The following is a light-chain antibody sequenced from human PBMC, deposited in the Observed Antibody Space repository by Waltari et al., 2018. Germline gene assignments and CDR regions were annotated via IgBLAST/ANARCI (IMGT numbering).Light chain of an antibody. Sequence: SYALTQPPSVSVAPATTARITCGGDNIGSYSGPWYQQKPGQAPVLVIFYDSDRPSGIPERFSGSNSGNTATLTISSVEAGDEAKYYCHVWHPDMDPGVFGPGTEVSV. CDR1: NIGSYS. V-gene: IGLV3-21*04. CDR3: HVWHPDMDPGV. CDR2: YDS. J-gene: IGLJ1*01.